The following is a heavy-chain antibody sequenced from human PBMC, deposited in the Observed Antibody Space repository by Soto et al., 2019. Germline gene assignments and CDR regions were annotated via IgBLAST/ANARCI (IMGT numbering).Heavy chain of an antibody. CDR3: ARGPSLGYCSSTSCPHYGMDV. V-gene: IGHV1-69*01. J-gene: IGHJ6*02. CDR1: GGTFSNYA. D-gene: IGHD2-2*01. Sequence: QVPLVQSGAEVKKPGSSVKVSCKASGGTFSNYAISWVRQAPGQGLEWMGGIIPIFDSANYAQRFQGRVTITADESTSTAYMELSSLRSEDTAVYYCARGPSLGYCSSTSCPHYGMDVWGQGTTVTVSS. CDR2: IIPIFDSA.